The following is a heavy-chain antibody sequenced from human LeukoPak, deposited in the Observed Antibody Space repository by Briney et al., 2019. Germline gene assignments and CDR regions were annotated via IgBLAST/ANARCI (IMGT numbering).Heavy chain of an antibody. V-gene: IGHV3-23*01. CDR2: ISGSGGST. CDR3: AKDRVAIAVAGTADY. Sequence: GGSLRLSCAASGFTFSSYAMSWVSQAPGKWLEWVSAISGSGGSTYYADSVKGRFTISRDNSKNTLYLQMNSLRAEDTAVYYCAKDRVAIAVAGTADYWGQGTLVTVSS. CDR1: GFTFSSYA. J-gene: IGHJ4*02. D-gene: IGHD6-19*01.